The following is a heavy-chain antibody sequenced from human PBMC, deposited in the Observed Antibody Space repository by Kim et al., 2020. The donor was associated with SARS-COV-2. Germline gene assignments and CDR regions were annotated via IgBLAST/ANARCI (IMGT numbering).Heavy chain of an antibody. J-gene: IGHJ5*02. D-gene: IGHD2-15*01. CDR2: IRSKANSYAT. V-gene: IGHV3-73*01. Sequence: GGSLRLSCAASGFTFSGSAMHWVRQASGKGLEWVGRIRSKANSYATAYAASVKGRFTISRDDSKNTAYLQMNSLKTEDTAVYYCTRHRGYCSGGSCDLGDWFDPWGQGTLVTVSS. CDR3: TRHRGYCSGGSCDLGDWFDP. CDR1: GFTFSGSA.